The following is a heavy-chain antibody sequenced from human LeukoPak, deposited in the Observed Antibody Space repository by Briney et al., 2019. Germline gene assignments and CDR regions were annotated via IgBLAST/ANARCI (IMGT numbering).Heavy chain of an antibody. J-gene: IGHJ5*02. CDR3: ARVAARLNWFDP. V-gene: IGHV1-2*02. CDR1: GYTFTGYY. CDR2: INPNSGGT. D-gene: IGHD6-6*01. Sequence: ASVKVSCKASGYTFTGYYMHWVRQAPGQGLEWMGWINPNSGGTNYAQKFQGRVTMTRDTSISTAYMELSRLRSDGTAVYYCARVAARLNWFDPWGQGTLVTVSS.